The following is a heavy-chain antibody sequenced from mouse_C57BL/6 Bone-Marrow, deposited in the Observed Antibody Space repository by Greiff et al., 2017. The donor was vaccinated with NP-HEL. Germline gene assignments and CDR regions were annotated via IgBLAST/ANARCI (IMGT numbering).Heavy chain of an antibody. CDR2: ISNGGGST. CDR3: ARDGSSSAWFAY. CDR1: GFTFSDYY. V-gene: IGHV5-12*01. J-gene: IGHJ3*01. Sequence: DVQLVESGGGLVQPGGSLKLSCAASGFTFSDYYMYWVRQTPEKRLEWVAYISNGGGSTYYPDTVKGRFTISRDNAKNTLYLQMSRLKSEDTAMYYCARDGSSSAWFAYWGQGTLVTVSA. D-gene: IGHD1-1*01.